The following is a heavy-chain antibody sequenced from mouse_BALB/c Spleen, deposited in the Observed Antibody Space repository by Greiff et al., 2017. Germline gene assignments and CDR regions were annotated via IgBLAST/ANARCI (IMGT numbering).Heavy chain of an antibody. V-gene: IGHV3-6*02. Sequence: VQLKESGPGLVKPSQSLSLTCSVTGYSITSGYYWNGIRQFPGNKLEWMGYISYDGSNNYNPSLKNRISITRDTSKNQFFLKLNSVTTEDTATYYCARGGGSYAMDYWGQGTSVTVSS. J-gene: IGHJ4*01. CDR1: GYSITSGYY. CDR3: ARGGGSYAMDY. CDR2: ISYDGSN. D-gene: IGHD1-1*02.